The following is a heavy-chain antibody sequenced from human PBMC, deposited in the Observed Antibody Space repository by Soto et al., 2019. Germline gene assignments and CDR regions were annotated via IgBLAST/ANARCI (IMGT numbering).Heavy chain of an antibody. CDR2: IKEDGSEI. CDR3: ARDIGFDYVN. J-gene: IGHJ4*02. CDR1: EFNVMSYW. D-gene: IGHD3-16*01. V-gene: IGHV3-7*01. Sequence: GSLRLSCAVSEFNVMSYWMSWVRQAPGKGLEWVASIKEDGSEIYYLQSVRGRFTISRDSAGNALHLAMNYLSAEDTGVYFCARDIGFDYVNWGQGTLVTVSS.